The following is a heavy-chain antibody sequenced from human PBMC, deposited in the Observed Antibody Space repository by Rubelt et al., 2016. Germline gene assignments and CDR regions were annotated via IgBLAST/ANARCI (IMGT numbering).Heavy chain of an antibody. CDR2: IYHSGST. D-gene: IGHD6-13*01. Sequence: QVQLQESGPGLVKPSETLSLTCAVSGASISSYYWSWVRQPPGKGLEWIGCIYHSGSTYYNPSLKSRVTISVDTPKNQFSLNLSHVTAADTAVYYCARRGIAAGETYYYYYMDVWGKGTTVTVSS. CDR1: GASISSYY. CDR3: ARRGIAAGETYYYYYMDV. J-gene: IGHJ6*03. V-gene: IGHV4-59*04.